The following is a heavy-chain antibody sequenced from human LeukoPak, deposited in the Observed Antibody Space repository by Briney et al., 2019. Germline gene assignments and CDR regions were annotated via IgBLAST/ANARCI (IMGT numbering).Heavy chain of an antibody. CDR2: INPNSGGT. Sequence: ASVKVSCKASGYTFTGYYMHWVRQAPGQGLEWMGWINPNSGGTNYAQKFQGRVTMTRDTSISTAYMELSRLRSDDTAVYYCARGGYSSSWFDAFDIWGQGTMVTVSS. D-gene: IGHD6-13*01. J-gene: IGHJ3*02. CDR3: ARGGYSSSWFDAFDI. V-gene: IGHV1-2*02. CDR1: GYTFTGYY.